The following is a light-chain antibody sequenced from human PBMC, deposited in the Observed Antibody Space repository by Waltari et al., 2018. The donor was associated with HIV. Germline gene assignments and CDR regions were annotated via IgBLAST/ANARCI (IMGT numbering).Light chain of an antibody. CDR2: DDN. CDR1: NIGRKS. J-gene: IGLJ2*01. V-gene: IGLV3-21*01. Sequence: LTQPPSVSAAPGATARITCGRVNIGRKSVHWYQQKQGQAPLVVMYDDNDRPAGIHDRFCGTNFGSTATRTISRVEAGDEADYYCQVWDTSLNEIVFGGGTKLTVL. CDR3: QVWDTSLNEIV.